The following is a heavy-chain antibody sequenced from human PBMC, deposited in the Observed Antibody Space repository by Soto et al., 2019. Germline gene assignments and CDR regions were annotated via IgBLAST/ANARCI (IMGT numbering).Heavy chain of an antibody. V-gene: IGHV3-23*01. Sequence: GGSLRLSCVASGFTFENYAMSWVRQAPGKGLEWVSAISGSGGTTYYSDSVKGRFTISRDNSKNTVYLQMNDLRVEDAAEYFCAKDSWAIFGVPAGEYYAMDVWGQGTMVTVSS. CDR2: ISGSGGTT. CDR3: AKDSWAIFGVPAGEYYAMDV. CDR1: GFTFENYA. J-gene: IGHJ6*02. D-gene: IGHD3-3*01.